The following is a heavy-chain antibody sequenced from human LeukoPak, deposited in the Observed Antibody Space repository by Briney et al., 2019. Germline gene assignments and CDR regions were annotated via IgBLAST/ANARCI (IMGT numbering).Heavy chain of an antibody. D-gene: IGHD2-2*01. J-gene: IGHJ4*02. Sequence: ASVKVSCKASGYTFTHYYMHWVRQAPGQGGEWMGWINPNDCDTNYAQKFQGRVTMARDTSISTAHMEVSRLRSDDTAVYYCARANFLYCSSSTCLFDYWGQGTLVTVSS. CDR2: INPNDCDT. CDR1: GYTFTHYY. CDR3: ARANFLYCSSSTCLFDY. V-gene: IGHV1-2*02.